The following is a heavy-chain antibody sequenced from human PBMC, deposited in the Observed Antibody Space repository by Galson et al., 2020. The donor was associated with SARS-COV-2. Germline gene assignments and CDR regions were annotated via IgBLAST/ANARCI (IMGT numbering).Heavy chain of an antibody. CDR2: INNDGSST. Sequence: GGSLRLSCAASGFTFSSYWMNWVRQAPGKGLVWVSRINNDGSSTSYADSVKGRFTISRDNAKNTLYLQMNSLRAEDTAVYYCARVPPSRKARLGEPGGPWGQGTLVTVSS. D-gene: IGHD3-16*01. CDR1: GFTFSSYW. CDR3: ARVPPSRKARLGEPGGP. V-gene: IGHV3-74*01. J-gene: IGHJ5*02.